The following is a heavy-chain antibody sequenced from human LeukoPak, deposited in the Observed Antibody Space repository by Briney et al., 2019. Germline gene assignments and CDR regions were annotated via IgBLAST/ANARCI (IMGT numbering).Heavy chain of an antibody. V-gene: IGHV3-74*01. Sequence: GGSLRLSCAASGFTFINLCMHMVRQAPGKGLLWVALIYGDGSFTRYADSVKGRFTISRDNAKNTVYLQMNSLRAEDTAVYYCAKESLGYCSGGSCYSGVNWFDPWGQGTLVTVSS. CDR1: GFTFINLC. CDR3: AKESLGYCSGGSCYSGVNWFDP. J-gene: IGHJ5*02. CDR2: IYGDGSFT. D-gene: IGHD2-15*01.